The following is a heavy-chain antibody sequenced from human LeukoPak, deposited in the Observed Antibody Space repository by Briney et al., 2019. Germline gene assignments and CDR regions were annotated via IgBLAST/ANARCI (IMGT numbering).Heavy chain of an antibody. CDR1: GFPFSSYA. Sequence: GGSLRLSCAASGFPFSSYAMTWVRRAPGKGLEWVSSIGSSGSDKSYADSVKGRFTISRDNAKNSVDLQMNSLRAEDTAVYYCARDRSPLYYDSSGYDFGGQGTLVTVSS. J-gene: IGHJ4*02. CDR2: IGSSGSDK. CDR3: ARDRSPLYYDSSGYDF. V-gene: IGHV3-21*01. D-gene: IGHD3-22*01.